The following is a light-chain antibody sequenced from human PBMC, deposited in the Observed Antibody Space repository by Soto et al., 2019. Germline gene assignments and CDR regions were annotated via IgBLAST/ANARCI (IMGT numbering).Light chain of an antibody. CDR3: SAWDDSLNGVI. V-gene: IGLV1-44*01. J-gene: IGLJ2*01. CDR1: SSNIGSHT. Sequence: QAVVTQPPSASGTPGQRITISCSGSSSNIGSHTVNWHQQVPGTAPKLLIYSNNERPSGVPDRFSGSKSGTSASLAISGLQSGDEAEYYCSAWDDSLNGVIFGGGTKLTVL. CDR2: SNN.